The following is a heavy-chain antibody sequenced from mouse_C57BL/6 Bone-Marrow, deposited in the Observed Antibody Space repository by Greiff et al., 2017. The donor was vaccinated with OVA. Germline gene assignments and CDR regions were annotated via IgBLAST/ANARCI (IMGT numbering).Heavy chain of an antibody. D-gene: IGHD1-1*01. CDR2: INPSNGGT. J-gene: IGHJ1*03. CDR3: ARSAFYYSGSYWYFDV. CDR1: GYTFTSYW. V-gene: IGHV1-53*01. Sequence: QVQLQQSGTELVKPGASVKLSCKASGYTFTSYWMHWVKQRPGQGLEWSGNINPSNGGTNYTEKFKSTATLTVDKSSSTAYMQRSSLTSEESAVYYWARSAFYYSGSYWYFDVWGTGTTVTVSS.